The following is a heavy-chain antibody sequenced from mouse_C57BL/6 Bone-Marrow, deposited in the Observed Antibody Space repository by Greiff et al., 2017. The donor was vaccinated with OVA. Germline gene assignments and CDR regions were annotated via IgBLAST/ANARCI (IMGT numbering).Heavy chain of an antibody. D-gene: IGHD2-2*01. CDR1: GYTFTSYW. Sequence: VQLQQPGAELVQPGASVKMSCKASGYTFTSYWITWVKQRPGQGPEWIGDIYPVTCSTNYNETFKSKATLTVDTSYSTVYMQLSSLTSEDSAVYYCARRRLRDYWGQGTSVTVSS. V-gene: IGHV1-55*01. J-gene: IGHJ4*01. CDR2: IYPVTCST. CDR3: ARRRLRDY.